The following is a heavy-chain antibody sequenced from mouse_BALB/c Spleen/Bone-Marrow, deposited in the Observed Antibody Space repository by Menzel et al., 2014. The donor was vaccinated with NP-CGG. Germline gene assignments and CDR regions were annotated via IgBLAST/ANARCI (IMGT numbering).Heavy chain of an antibody. CDR1: GYSFTDYN. CDR3: GRSGFPY. J-gene: IGHJ3*01. CDR2: IDPYTGGA. Sequence: EVQLQQSGPELVKPGALVKVSCRTSGYSFTDYNIYWVKQSHGKSLEWIGYIDPYTGGASYNQKFKGKASLTVDKSSSSAFMHLNSLTSEDSAVYYCGRSGFPYWGQGTLVTVSA. V-gene: IGHV1S135*01.